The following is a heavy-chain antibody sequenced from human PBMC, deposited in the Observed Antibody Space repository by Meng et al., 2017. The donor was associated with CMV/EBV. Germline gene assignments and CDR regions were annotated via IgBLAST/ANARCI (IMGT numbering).Heavy chain of an antibody. CDR2: IDWDDDK. CDR1: GFSLSTSGMC. J-gene: IGHJ6*02. Sequence: SGPTLVKPTQTLTLTCTFSGFSLSTSGMCVSWVRQPPGKALEWLALIDWDDDKYYSTSLKTRLTISKDTSKNQVVLTMTNMDPVDTATYYCAKSISTLQVYGMDVWGQGTTVTVSS. D-gene: IGHD2-2*01. V-gene: IGHV2-70*20. CDR3: AKSISTLQVYGMDV.